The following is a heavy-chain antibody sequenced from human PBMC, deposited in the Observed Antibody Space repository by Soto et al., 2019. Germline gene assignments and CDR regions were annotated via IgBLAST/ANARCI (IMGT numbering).Heavy chain of an antibody. V-gene: IGHV3-30*18. CDR1: GFTFSSYG. CDR2: ISYDGSNK. J-gene: IGHJ6*02. D-gene: IGHD1-7*01. Sequence: QVQLVESGGGVVQPGRSMRLSCAASGFTFSSYGMHWVRQAPGKGLEWVAVISYDGSNKYYADSVKGRFTISRDNSKNTLYLQMNSLRAEDTAVYYCAKDLGTVTTYGYSYYGMDVWGQGTTVTVSS. CDR3: AKDLGTVTTYGYSYYGMDV.